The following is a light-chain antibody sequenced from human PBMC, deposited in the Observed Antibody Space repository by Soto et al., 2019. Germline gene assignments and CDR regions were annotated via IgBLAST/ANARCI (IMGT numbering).Light chain of an antibody. V-gene: IGLV2-23*03. CDR2: EGS. Sequence: QSALTQPASVSGSPGQSITISCTGTSSDVGSYNLVSWYQQHPGKALKLMIYEGSRRPSGVSNRFSGSKSGNTASLPISGLQADDEADYYCCSCAGSSTFGVVFGGGTKLTVL. CDR1: SSDVGSYNL. CDR3: CSCAGSSTFGVV. J-gene: IGLJ2*01.